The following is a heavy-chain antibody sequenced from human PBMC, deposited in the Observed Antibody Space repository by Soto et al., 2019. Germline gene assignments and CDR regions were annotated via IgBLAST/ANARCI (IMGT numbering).Heavy chain of an antibody. CDR1: GYTFTSYA. D-gene: IGHD6-25*01. Sequence: QVQLVQSGAEVKKPGASVKVSCKASGYTFTSYAMHWVRQAPGQRLEWMGWINAGNGNTKYSQKFQGRVTITRDTSASTAYMELSSLRSEDTAVYCCARGVRGYDFYYYYYMDVWDKGTTVTVSS. J-gene: IGHJ6*03. CDR3: ARGVRGYDFYYYYYMDV. V-gene: IGHV1-3*01. CDR2: INAGNGNT.